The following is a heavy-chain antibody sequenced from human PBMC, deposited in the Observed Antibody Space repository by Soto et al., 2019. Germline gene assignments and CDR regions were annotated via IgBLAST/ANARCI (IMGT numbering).Heavy chain of an antibody. CDR1: GVTFSSYA. CDR3: ARSEGSSTSLEIYYYYDYGMDV. D-gene: IGHD2-2*01. Sequence: QVQLVQSGAEVKKPGSSVKVSCKASGVTFSSYAISWVRQAPGQGLEWMGGIIPISDTTNYAQKFQGRVTITADESTSTAYMELSSLRSEDTAVYYCARSEGSSTSLEIYYYYDYGMDVWGQGTTVTVSS. J-gene: IGHJ6*02. V-gene: IGHV1-69*01. CDR2: IIPISDTT.